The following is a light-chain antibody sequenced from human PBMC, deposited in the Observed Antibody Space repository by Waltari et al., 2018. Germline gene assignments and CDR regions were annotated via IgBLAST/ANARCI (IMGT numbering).Light chain of an antibody. V-gene: IGKV3-15*01. J-gene: IGKJ4*01. CDR2: GAS. Sequence: EIVMTQSPATLSVSPGERATLPCRASQSVSSNLAWYQQKPCQAPRLLIYGASTRATVIPARFSGSGSGTEFTLTISSMQSEDFAVYYCQQYNNWPPLTFGGGTKVEIK. CDR3: QQYNNWPPLT. CDR1: QSVSSN.